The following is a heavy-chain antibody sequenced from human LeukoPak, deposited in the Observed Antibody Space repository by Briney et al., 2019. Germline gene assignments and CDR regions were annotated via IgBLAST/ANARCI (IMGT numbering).Heavy chain of an antibody. CDR1: GGTFSSYV. D-gene: IGHD1-26*01. J-gene: IGHJ4*02. Sequence: ASVKVSCKAPGGTFSSYVISWVRQAPGQGLEWMGGIIPIFGTANYAQKFQGRVTITTDESTSTAYMELSSLRSEDTAVYYCARSLGIVGATTNFDYWGQGTLVTVSS. CDR3: ARSLGIVGATTNFDY. V-gene: IGHV1-69*05. CDR2: IIPIFGTA.